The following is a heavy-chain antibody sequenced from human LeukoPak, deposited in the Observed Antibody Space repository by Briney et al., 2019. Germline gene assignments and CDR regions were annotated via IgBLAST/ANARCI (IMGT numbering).Heavy chain of an antibody. V-gene: IGHV3-43*01. CDR2: ISWDGGST. J-gene: IGHJ6*02. D-gene: IGHD2-2*02. Sequence: GGSLTLSCAASGFTFDDYSRHWVRQAPGKGLEWVSLISWDGGSTYYADSVKRRFTISRDNSKNSLYMQMNSLTTDDTALYYVATDLDGSSTSCYTSYYYGMAVWGQGTTVTVSS. CDR3: ATDLDGSSTSCYTSYYYGMAV. CDR1: GFTFDDYS.